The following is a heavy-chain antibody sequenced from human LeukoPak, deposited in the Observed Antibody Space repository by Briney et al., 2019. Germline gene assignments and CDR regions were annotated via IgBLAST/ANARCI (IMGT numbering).Heavy chain of an antibody. Sequence: ASVKVSCKASGYTFTSYGISWVRQAPGQGLEWMGWISPYNGNTHYAQKLQGRVTMTTDTSTNTAYMELRSLRSDDTAVYYCAREATPGSGGNFDYWDQGTLVTVSS. D-gene: IGHD3-10*01. CDR3: AREATPGSGGNFDY. CDR1: GYTFTSYG. CDR2: ISPYNGNT. V-gene: IGHV1-18*01. J-gene: IGHJ4*02.